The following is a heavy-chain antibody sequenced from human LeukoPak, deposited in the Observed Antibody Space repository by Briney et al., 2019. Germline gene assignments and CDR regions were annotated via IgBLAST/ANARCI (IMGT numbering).Heavy chain of an antibody. D-gene: IGHD3-10*01. V-gene: IGHV3-23*01. Sequence: GGSLRLSCAASGFSFSNYDMTWVRQAPGKGLDWVSTLSDSGGSTYYADSVKGRFTISRDNSKNTLYLQMSSLRAEDTAIYFCAKRLYYGSGPLDVWGQGTMVTVSS. CDR2: LSDSGGST. J-gene: IGHJ3*01. CDR1: GFSFSNYD. CDR3: AKRLYYGSGPLDV.